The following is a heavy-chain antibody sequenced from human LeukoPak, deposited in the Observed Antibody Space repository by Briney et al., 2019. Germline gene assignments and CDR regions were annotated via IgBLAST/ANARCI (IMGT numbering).Heavy chain of an antibody. V-gene: IGHV3-21*01. CDR2: ISSSSSYI. J-gene: IGHJ4*02. CDR3: ARDAGGSCLGY. Sequence: AGGSLRRSCAASGVPFSSYSKNWVRQAPGKGLEGVSSISSSSSYIYYADSVKGRFTISRDNAKNSLYLQMNSLRAEDTAVYYCARDAGGSCLGYWGQGTLVTVSS. D-gene: IGHD2-15*01. CDR1: GVPFSSYS.